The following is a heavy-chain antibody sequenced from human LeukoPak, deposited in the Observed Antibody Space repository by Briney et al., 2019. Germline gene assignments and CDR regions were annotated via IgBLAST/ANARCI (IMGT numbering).Heavy chain of an antibody. CDR1: GLTLSTYW. CDR3: ARAFCPGGSCYGRFDY. Sequence: GGSLRLSCEASGLTLSTYWIHWVRQGLGKGLEWVSRINGDGSSTSYADSVKGRFTISRDNAKSTVYLQMNSLTAEDTAVYHCARAFCPGGSCYGRFDYWGQGTLVTVSS. CDR2: INGDGSST. D-gene: IGHD2-15*01. V-gene: IGHV3-74*01. J-gene: IGHJ4*02.